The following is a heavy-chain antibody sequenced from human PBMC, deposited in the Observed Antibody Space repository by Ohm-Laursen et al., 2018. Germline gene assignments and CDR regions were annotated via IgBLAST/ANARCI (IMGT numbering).Heavy chain of an antibody. J-gene: IGHJ3*02. V-gene: IGHV4-4*07. Sequence: SDTLSLTCTISGGSISSYYWTWIRQPAGKGLEWIGRIYISGSTNYNPSLKSRVTMSVDTSKNQFSLRLSSVTAADTAVYYCAREIDTFDIWGQGTMVTVSS. CDR1: GGSISSYY. CDR2: IYISGST. CDR3: AREIDTFDI.